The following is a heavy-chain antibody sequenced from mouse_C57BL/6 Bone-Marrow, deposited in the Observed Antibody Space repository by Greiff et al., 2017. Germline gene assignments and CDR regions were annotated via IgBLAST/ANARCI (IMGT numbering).Heavy chain of an antibody. D-gene: IGHD1-1*01. CDR3: ARAPIYCYGSGYFDV. V-gene: IGHV1-82*01. CDR2: IYPGDGDT. J-gene: IGHJ1*03. CDR1: GYAFSSSW. Sequence: VQLQQSGPELVKPGASVKISCKASGYAFSSSWMNWVKQRPGKGLEWIGRIYPGDGDTNYNGKFKGQATMTADKSSSTAYMQLSSLTSEDSAVYFCARAPIYCYGSGYFDVWGTGTTVTVSS.